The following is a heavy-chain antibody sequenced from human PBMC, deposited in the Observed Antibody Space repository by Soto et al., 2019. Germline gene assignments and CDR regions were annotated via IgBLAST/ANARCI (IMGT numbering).Heavy chain of an antibody. CDR3: ANGVENWYFDL. V-gene: IGHV3-21*01. CDR1: GFTFSSYS. D-gene: IGHD2-15*01. CDR2: ISSSSSYI. J-gene: IGHJ2*01. Sequence: GGSLRLSCAASGFTFSSYSMNWVRQAPGKGLEWVSSISSSSSYIYYADSVKGRFTISRDNAKNSLYLQMNSLRAEDTAVYYCANGVENWYFDLWGRGTLVTVSS.